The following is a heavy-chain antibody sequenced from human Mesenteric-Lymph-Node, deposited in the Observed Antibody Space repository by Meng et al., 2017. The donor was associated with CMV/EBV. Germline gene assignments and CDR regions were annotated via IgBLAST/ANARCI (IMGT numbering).Heavy chain of an antibody. J-gene: IGHJ4*02. CDR1: GFTVSNNY. CDR3: ARFGVINGLDY. D-gene: IGHD3-3*01. CDR2: IYSGGYT. V-gene: IGHV3-53*01. Sequence: GGSLRLSCAASGFTVSNNYMSWVRQAPGKGLEWVSVIYSGGYTHYADSVKGRFTISRDNSKNTLYLQMDSLRAEDTAVYYCARFGVINGLDYWGQGILVTVSS.